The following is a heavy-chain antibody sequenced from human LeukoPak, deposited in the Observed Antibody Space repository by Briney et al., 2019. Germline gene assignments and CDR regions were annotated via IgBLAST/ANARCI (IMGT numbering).Heavy chain of an antibody. Sequence: SETLSLTCTVSGGSISSSRYYWGWIRQPPGKGLEWIGTIYYSGSTYYDPSLKSRVTMSVDTSKNHFSLKLSSVSAADTAVYYCVRYSHLVPDYWGQGTLVTVSS. V-gene: IGHV4-39*02. D-gene: IGHD6-6*01. CDR1: GGSISSSRYY. CDR2: IYYSGST. CDR3: VRYSHLVPDY. J-gene: IGHJ4*02.